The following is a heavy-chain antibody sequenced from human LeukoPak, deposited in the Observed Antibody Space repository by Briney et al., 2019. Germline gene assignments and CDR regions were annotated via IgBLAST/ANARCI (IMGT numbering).Heavy chain of an antibody. Sequence: PSETLSLTCTVSGGSINNYYWSWIRQPAGKGLEWIGRIYTRGSTNYNPSLKSRVTMSVDTSKNQFSLKLSSVTAADPAVYYCARGRYCSADICSGGDAFDIWGQGTMVSVSS. CDR1: GGSINNYY. CDR2: IYTRGST. D-gene: IGHD2-15*01. CDR3: ARGRYCSADICSGGDAFDI. V-gene: IGHV4-4*07. J-gene: IGHJ3*02.